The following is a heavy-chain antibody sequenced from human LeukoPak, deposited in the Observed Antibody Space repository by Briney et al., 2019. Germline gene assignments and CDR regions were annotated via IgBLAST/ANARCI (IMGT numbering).Heavy chain of an antibody. J-gene: IGHJ6*03. D-gene: IGHD1-14*01. Sequence: PGGSLRLSCVASGFTVSRNVMSWVRQAPGKGLEWVSLIYSDDRAFYSDSVKGRFTISRNNSKNTLYLQMSSLQPEDTAIYYCARDLAGFQEPRYHYYMDVWGKGTTVTVSS. CDR2: IYSDDRA. CDR1: GFTVSRNV. V-gene: IGHV3-66*02. CDR3: ARDLAGFQEPRYHYYMDV.